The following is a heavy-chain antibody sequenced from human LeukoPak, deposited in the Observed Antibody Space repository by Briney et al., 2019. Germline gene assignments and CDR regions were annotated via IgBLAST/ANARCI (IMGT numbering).Heavy chain of an antibody. CDR1: GFTFNTYA. CDR2: ISWGGSNE. D-gene: IGHD5-18*01. J-gene: IGHJ4*02. V-gene: IGHV3-30-3*01. CDR3: TRDGYSYSYGRFYFDY. Sequence: GGSLRLSCAASGFTFNTYAIHWVRQAPGKGLEWVAVISWGGSNEYFADSVKGRFTISRDNSKNTLYLQMNSLRAEDTAVYYCTRDGYSYSYGRFYFDYWGQGTLVTVSS.